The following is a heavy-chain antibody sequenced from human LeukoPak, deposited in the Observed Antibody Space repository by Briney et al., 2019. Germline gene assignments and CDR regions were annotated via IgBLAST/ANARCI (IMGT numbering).Heavy chain of an antibody. V-gene: IGHV3-9*01. CDR3: AKDMGWLQSNTYVV. D-gene: IGHD5-24*01. CDR1: GFTFDDYA. J-gene: IGHJ4*02. Sequence: PGGSLRLSCAASGFTFDDYAMHWVRQAPGKGLEWVSGISWNSGSIGYADSVKGRFTISRDNAKNSLYLQMNSLRAEDTALYYCAKDMGWLQSNTYVVWGQGTLVTVSS. CDR2: ISWNSGSI.